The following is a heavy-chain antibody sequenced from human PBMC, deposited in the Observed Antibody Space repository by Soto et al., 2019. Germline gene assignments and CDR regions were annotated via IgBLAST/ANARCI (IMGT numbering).Heavy chain of an antibody. J-gene: IGHJ4*02. CDR2: RYYSGRT. V-gene: IGHV4-59*01. CDR3: ARGTFGVVKD. CDR1: GGSISSYY. D-gene: IGHD3-3*01. Sequence: QVQLQESGPGLVKPSETLSLTCTVSGGSISSYYWSWIRQSPGKGLEWIGYRYYSGRTNYNPSRTSRVTISIDMSRNQFSLKLSSVTAADTAVYYCARGTFGVVKDWGQGTLVTVSS.